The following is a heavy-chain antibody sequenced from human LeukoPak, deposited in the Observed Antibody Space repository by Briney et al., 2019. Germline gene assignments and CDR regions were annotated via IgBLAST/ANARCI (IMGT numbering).Heavy chain of an antibody. J-gene: IGHJ4*02. V-gene: IGHV3-48*04. CDR3: ARVEGDYDSSVYYYFDY. CDR2: ISSSSSTI. D-gene: IGHD3-22*01. CDR1: GFTFSSYS. Sequence: GGSLRLSCAASGFTFSSYSMNWVRQAPGKGLEWGSYISSSSSTIYYADSVKGRFTISRDNAKNSLYLQMNSLRAEDTAVYYCARVEGDYDSSVYYYFDYRGQGTLVTVSS.